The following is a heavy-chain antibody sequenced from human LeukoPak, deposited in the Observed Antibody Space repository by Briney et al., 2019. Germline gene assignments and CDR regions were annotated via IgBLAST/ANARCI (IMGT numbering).Heavy chain of an antibody. CDR2: ISSSSTYI. J-gene: IGHJ4*02. Sequence: PGGSLRLSCAASGFSFSTYYVNWVRQAPGRGLEWDSCISSSSTYIFYADSMRGRFAISRDNAKNSLYLQMNSLRADDTAVYYCVRENHGSFDYWGQGSLVTVSS. D-gene: IGHD1-14*01. CDR1: GFSFSTYY. CDR3: VRENHGSFDY. V-gene: IGHV3-21*01.